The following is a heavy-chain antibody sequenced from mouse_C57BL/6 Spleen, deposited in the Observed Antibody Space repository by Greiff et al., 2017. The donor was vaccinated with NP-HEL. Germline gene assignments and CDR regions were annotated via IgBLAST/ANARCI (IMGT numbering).Heavy chain of an antibody. Sequence: EVKLVESGPGLVKPSQSLSLTCSVTGYSITSGYYWNWIRQFPGNKLEWMGYISYDGSNNYNPSLKNRISITRDTSKNQFFLKLNSVTTEDTATYYCARGFYGSSSYYFDYWGQGTTLTVSS. CDR3: ARGFYGSSSYYFDY. CDR1: GYSITSGYY. D-gene: IGHD1-1*01. CDR2: ISYDGSN. V-gene: IGHV3-6*01. J-gene: IGHJ2*01.